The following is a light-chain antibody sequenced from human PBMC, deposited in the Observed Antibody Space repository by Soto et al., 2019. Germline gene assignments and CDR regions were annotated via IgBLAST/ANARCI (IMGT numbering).Light chain of an antibody. J-gene: IGLJ2*01. CDR3: AAWDDSLNGRV. Sequence: SVLTQPPSASGTPGQRVTISCSGSSSNVGSNAVNWYHQLPGTAPKLLIYSNNQRPSGVPDRFSGSKSGTSASLAISGLQSEDEADYYCAAWDDSLNGRVFGGGTKVTVL. V-gene: IGLV1-44*01. CDR1: SSNVGSNA. CDR2: SNN.